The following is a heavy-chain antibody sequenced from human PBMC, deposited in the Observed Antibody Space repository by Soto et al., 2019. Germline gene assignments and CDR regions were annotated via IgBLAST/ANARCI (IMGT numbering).Heavy chain of an antibody. Sequence: SETLSLTCAVSGGSISSSTWWSWVRQPPGKGLEWIGEVYHSGSTNYNPSLKSRVTISVDKSKNQFSLNLNSVTAADTAMYYCARGRSWAYWGGDCYPHNWFDPWGQGTLVTVSS. J-gene: IGHJ5*02. CDR3: ARGRSWAYWGGDCYPHNWFDP. D-gene: IGHD2-21*02. CDR2: VYHSGST. CDR1: GGSISSSTW. V-gene: IGHV4-4*02.